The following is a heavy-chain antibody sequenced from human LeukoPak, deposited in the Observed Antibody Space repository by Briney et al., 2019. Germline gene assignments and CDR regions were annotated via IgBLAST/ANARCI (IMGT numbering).Heavy chain of an antibody. CDR1: GYTFSNYG. J-gene: IGHJ5*02. Sequence: ASVQVSCKTSGYTFSNYGISWVRQAPGQGLEWMGWISAYNGHTKYAQKFQGRVTMTTDTSTSTAYMDLGSLISDDTAIYYCARDPFFDPWGQGTLVTVSS. CDR2: ISAYNGHT. CDR3: ARDPFFDP. V-gene: IGHV1-18*01.